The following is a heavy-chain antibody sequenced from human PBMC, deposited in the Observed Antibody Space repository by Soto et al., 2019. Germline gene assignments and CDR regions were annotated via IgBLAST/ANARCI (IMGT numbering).Heavy chain of an antibody. Sequence: QVQLVESGGGVVQPGRSLRLSCAASGFTFSSYAMHWVRQAPGKGLEWVAVISYDGSNKYYADSVKGRFTISRDHSKNTLYLQMNSLRAEDTAVYYCARGITMVRGVIIDYFDYWGQGTLVTVSS. CDR3: ARGITMVRGVIIDYFDY. D-gene: IGHD3-10*01. V-gene: IGHV3-30-3*01. CDR2: ISYDGSNK. J-gene: IGHJ4*02. CDR1: GFTFSSYA.